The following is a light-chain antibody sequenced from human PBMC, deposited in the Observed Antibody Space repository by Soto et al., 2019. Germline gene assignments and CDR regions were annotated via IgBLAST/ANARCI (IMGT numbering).Light chain of an antibody. CDR1: QSVSTY. CDR2: DAS. J-gene: IGKJ2*01. Sequence: EIVSTKSPGTLSLSPGERATLSCMASQSVSTYLAWYQQKPGQGPRLLIYDASNRATGIPARFSGSGSGTDFTLTISRLEPEDFAVYYCQQYGSSPYTFGQGSKVDI. V-gene: IGKV3-20*01. CDR3: QQYGSSPYT.